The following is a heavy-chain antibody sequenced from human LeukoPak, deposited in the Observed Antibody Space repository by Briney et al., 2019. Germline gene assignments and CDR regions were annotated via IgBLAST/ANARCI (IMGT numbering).Heavy chain of an antibody. CDR1: GGSTSSSDYY. Sequence: SETLSLTCTVSGGSTSSSDYYWGWIRQPPDEGLEWIASIRYSGNTYYNPSLKSRVTISVDTSKNQFSLKLSSVTAADTAVYYCAGGAPPPLITMYDYWGQGTLVTVSS. CDR2: IRYSGNT. D-gene: IGHD3-10*02. J-gene: IGHJ4*02. CDR3: AGGAPPPLITMYDY. V-gene: IGHV4-39*07.